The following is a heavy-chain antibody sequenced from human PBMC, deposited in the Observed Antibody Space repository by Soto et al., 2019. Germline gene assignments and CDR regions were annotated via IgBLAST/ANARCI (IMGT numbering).Heavy chain of an antibody. Sequence: QVQLVQSGAELKKPGASVKVSCKASGYTFTSYDLSWVRQAPGQGLEWLGWISAYSGNAKYPQKLQGRVTMTTDTSTSTAYMELRSLRSDDTAVYYCARDKVAATRSFDFWGQGTLVTVSS. D-gene: IGHD2-15*01. CDR3: ARDKVAATRSFDF. V-gene: IGHV1-18*01. CDR2: ISAYSGNA. J-gene: IGHJ4*02. CDR1: GYTFTSYD.